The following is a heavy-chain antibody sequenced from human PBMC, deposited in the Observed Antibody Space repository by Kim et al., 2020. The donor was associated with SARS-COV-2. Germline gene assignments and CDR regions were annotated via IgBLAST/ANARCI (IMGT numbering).Heavy chain of an antibody. V-gene: IGHV3-11*05. CDR1: GFTFSDYY. D-gene: IGHD2-15*01. CDR2: ISSSSTYT. J-gene: IGHJ4*02. CDR3: ARGYGGNVDY. Sequence: GGSLRLSCAASGFTFSDYYMTWIRQAPGKGLEWLSYISSSSTYTNYADSVKGRLTISRDNAKNSLYLQMNSLRAEDTAVYYCARGYGGNVDYWGQGTLVTVSS.